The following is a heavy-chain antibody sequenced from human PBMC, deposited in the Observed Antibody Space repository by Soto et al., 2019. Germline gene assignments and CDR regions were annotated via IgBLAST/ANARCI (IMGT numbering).Heavy chain of an antibody. D-gene: IGHD3-10*01. Sequence: ASVKVSCKASGGTFSSYAISWVRQAPGQGLEWMGGIIPIFGTANYAQKFQGRVTITADESTSTAYMELSSLRSEDTAVYYCARDGALYYYGSGNWFDPWGQGTLVTVSS. CDR1: GGTFSSYA. V-gene: IGHV1-69*13. CDR3: ARDGALYYYGSGNWFDP. J-gene: IGHJ5*02. CDR2: IIPIFGTA.